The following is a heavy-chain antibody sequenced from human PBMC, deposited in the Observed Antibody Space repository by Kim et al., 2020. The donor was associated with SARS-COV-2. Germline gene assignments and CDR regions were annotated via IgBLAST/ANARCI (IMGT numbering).Heavy chain of an antibody. D-gene: IGHD3-3*01. CDR1: GGSISSSSYY. CDR3: ARSDYGSELRFLEWFSIGAGYFDY. J-gene: IGHJ4*02. V-gene: IGHV4-39*01. Sequence: SETLSLTCTVSGGSISSSSYYWGWIRQPPGKGLEWIGSIYYSGSTYYNPSLKSRVTISVDTSKNQFSLKLSSVTAADTAVYYCARSDYGSELRFLEWFSIGAGYFDYWGQGTLVTVSS. CDR2: IYYSGST.